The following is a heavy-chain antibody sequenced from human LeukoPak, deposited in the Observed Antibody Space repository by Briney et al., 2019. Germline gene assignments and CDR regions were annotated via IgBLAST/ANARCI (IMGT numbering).Heavy chain of an antibody. D-gene: IGHD3-22*01. J-gene: IGHJ4*02. Sequence: ASVKVSCKVSGYTLTELSMHWVRQAPGKGLEWIGGFDPEDGETIYAQKFQGRVTMTEDTSTDTAYMELSSLRSEDTAVYYCATRPRYYYDSSGYYSDYWGQGTLVTVSS. CDR1: GYTLTELS. V-gene: IGHV1-24*01. CDR2: FDPEDGET. CDR3: ATRPRYYYDSSGYYSDY.